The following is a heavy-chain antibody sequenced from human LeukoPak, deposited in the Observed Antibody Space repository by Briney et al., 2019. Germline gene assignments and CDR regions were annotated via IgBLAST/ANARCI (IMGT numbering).Heavy chain of an antibody. CDR3: ARDQTYSGSGIYTYFDY. Sequence: PSETLSLTCTVSGGSISSYYWSWIRQPAGKGLEYLGRISSTGSTNYNPSLRSRVTISADTSKNHFSLKLTSVTAADTAVYYCARDQTYSGSGIYTYFDYWGQGILVTVSS. CDR1: GGSISSYY. V-gene: IGHV4-4*07. CDR2: ISSTGST. D-gene: IGHD3-10*01. J-gene: IGHJ4*02.